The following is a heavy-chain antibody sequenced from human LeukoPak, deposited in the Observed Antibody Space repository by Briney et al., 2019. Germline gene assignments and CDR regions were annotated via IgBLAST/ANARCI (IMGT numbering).Heavy chain of an antibody. V-gene: IGHV4-59*01. J-gene: IGHJ4*02. Sequence: PSETLSLTCTVSGGSIISYYWSWIRQPPGKGLEWIGYIYYSGSTNSNPSLRSRVTISIDTSKNQFSLKLSSVTAADTAVYYCARVQVVPAATQHFDYWGQGTLVTVSS. CDR3: ARVQVVPAATQHFDY. CDR2: IYYSGST. D-gene: IGHD2-2*01. CDR1: GGSIISYY.